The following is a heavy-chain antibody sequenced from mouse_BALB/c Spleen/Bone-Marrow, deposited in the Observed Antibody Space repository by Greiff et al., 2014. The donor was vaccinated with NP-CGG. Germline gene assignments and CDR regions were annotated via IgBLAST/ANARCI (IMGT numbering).Heavy chain of an antibody. Sequence: VMLVESGPGLVAPSQSLSITCTVSGFSLTNYGVHWVRQPPGEGLEWLGVIWADGSTNYNSALMSRLSISKDNSKSQVFFKMNSLQTDDTAMYYCARITTATGAMDYWGQGTSVTVSS. J-gene: IGHJ4*01. CDR2: IWADGST. CDR3: ARITTATGAMDY. D-gene: IGHD1-2*01. CDR1: GFSLTNYG. V-gene: IGHV2-9*02.